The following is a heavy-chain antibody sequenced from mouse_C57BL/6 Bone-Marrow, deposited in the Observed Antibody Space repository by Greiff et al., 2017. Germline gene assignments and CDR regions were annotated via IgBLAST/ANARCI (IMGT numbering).Heavy chain of an antibody. D-gene: IGHD1-1*02. V-gene: IGHV1-47*01. J-gene: IGHJ2*01. CDR3: ARGGNDGGYYWDY. Sequence: VQLTESGAELVKPGASVKMSCQASGYTFPTYPIEWMKQNHGKSLEWIGNFHPYNDDTKYNEKFKGKATLTVEKSLSTVYLEPSRLPSDAPSVSDVARGGNDGGYYWDYWGQGTTLTVSS. CDR2: FHPYNDDT. CDR1: GYTFPTYP.